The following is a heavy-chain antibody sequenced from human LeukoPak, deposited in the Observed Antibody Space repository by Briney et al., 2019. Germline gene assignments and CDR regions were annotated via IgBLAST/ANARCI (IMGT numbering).Heavy chain of an antibody. D-gene: IGHD6-13*01. CDR3: ARALIAAAKLNAFDI. Sequence: ASVKVSCKASGYTFTSYDINWVRQATGQGLEWMGGIIPIFGTANYAQKFQGRVTITADESTSTAYMELSSLRSEDTAVYYCARALIAAAKLNAFDIWGQGTMVTVSS. V-gene: IGHV1-69*13. CDR2: IIPIFGTA. J-gene: IGHJ3*02. CDR1: GYTFTSYD.